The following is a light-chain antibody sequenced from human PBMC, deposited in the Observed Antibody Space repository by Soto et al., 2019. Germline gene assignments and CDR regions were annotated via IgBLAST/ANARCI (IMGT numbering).Light chain of an antibody. CDR1: QSLAYSDGNTY. CDR2: QVS. Sequence: EVVMTQSPLSLPVTRGQPASISCRSSQSLAYSDGNTYLSWFQQRPGQYPRRLIYQVSNRNSGVPDRLSGSGSGTDFTLKISRVEAEDVGVYYCMQGTHWPPVTFGGGTKVEIK. J-gene: IGKJ4*01. CDR3: MQGTHWPPVT. V-gene: IGKV2-30*01.